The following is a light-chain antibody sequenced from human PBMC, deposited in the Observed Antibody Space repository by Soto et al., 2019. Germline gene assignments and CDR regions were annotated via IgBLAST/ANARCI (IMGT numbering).Light chain of an antibody. CDR2: DAS. CDR3: LQYDDWHRT. Sequence: EIVLTQSAGTLSWSPGERATLSWGASQSVSSGYLAWYQQKNGQAPRLLIYDASNRATGIPARFSGSGSGTDFNLTISSLQSEGFAVYYCLQYDDWHRTFGQGTKVDIK. CDR1: QSVSSGY. J-gene: IGKJ1*01. V-gene: IGKV3D-20*02.